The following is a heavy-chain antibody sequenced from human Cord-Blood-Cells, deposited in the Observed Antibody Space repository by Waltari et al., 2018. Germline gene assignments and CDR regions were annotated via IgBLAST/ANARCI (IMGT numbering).Heavy chain of an antibody. CDR2: INHRGST. D-gene: IGHD3-3*01. CDR3: ARGSDYDFWSGYCGDYYYGMDV. J-gene: IGHJ6*02. V-gene: IGHV4-34*01. Sequence: QVQLQQWGAGLLKPSETLSLTCAVYGGSFSGYYWSWIRQPPGKGLEWIGEINHRGSTNYSPSLKRRFTISVDTSKNHFSLKLSSVAAADTAVYYCARGSDYDFWSGYCGDYYYGMDVWGQGTTVTVSS. CDR1: GGSFSGYY.